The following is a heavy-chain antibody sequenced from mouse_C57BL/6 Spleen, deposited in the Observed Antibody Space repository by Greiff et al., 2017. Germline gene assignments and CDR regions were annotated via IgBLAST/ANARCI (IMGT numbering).Heavy chain of an antibody. D-gene: IGHD2-1*01. CDR1: GYTFTSYW. CDR3: ARDGNYRAWFAY. Sequence: QVQLKQSGTELVKPGASVKLSCKASGYTFTSYWMHWVKQRPGQGLEWIGNINPSNGGTNYNEKFKSKATLTVDKSSSTAYMQLSSLTSEDSAVYYCARDGNYRAWFAYWGQGTLVTVSA. CDR2: INPSNGGT. J-gene: IGHJ3*01. V-gene: IGHV1-53*01.